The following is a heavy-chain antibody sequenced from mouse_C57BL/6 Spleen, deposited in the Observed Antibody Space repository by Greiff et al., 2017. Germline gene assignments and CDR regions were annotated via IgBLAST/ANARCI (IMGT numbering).Heavy chain of an antibody. CDR2: ISSGSSTI. CDR1: GFTFSDYG. CDR3: AGLRGYAMDY. J-gene: IGHJ4*01. D-gene: IGHD2-4*01. V-gene: IGHV5-17*01. Sequence: EVMLVESGGGLVKPGGSLKLSCAASGFTFSDYGMHWVRQAPEKGLEWVAYISSGSSTIYYADTVKGRFTISRDNAKNTLFLQMTSLRSEDTAMYYCAGLRGYAMDYWGQGTSVTVSS.